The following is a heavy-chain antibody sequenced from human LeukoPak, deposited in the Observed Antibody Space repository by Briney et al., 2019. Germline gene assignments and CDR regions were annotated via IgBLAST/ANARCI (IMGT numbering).Heavy chain of an antibody. Sequence: SGTLSLTCAVSGGSISSSNWWSWVRQPPGKGLEWIGEIYHSGSTNYNPSLKSRVTISVDTSNNQFSLELSSVTAADTAVYYCARDLLNEGNHLDYWGQGTLVTVSS. CDR1: GGSISSSNW. J-gene: IGHJ4*02. D-gene: IGHD4-23*01. CDR2: IYHSGST. V-gene: IGHV4-4*02. CDR3: ARDLLNEGNHLDY.